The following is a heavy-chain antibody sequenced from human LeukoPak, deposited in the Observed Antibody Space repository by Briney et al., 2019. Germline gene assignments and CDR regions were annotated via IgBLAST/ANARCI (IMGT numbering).Heavy chain of an antibody. V-gene: IGHV3-7*01. CDR3: ARHGSGSFLFDY. CDR2: IKQDGSEK. D-gene: IGHD3-10*01. J-gene: IGHJ4*02. Sequence: GGSLRLSCAASGFTFSSYWMSWVRQAPGKGLEWVAHIKQDGSEKYYVASVKGRFTISRDNAKNSLYLQMNSLRAEDTAVYYCARHGSGSFLFDYWGQGTLVTVSS. CDR1: GFTFSSYW.